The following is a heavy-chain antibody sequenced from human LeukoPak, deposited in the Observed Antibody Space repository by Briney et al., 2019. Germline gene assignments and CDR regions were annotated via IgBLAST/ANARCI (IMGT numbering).Heavy chain of an antibody. CDR2: ITSDGIGT. Sequence: GGSLRLSCAASGFTFSSYWMHWVRQAPGKGLVWVSRITSDGIGTSYADSVKGRFTISRDNAKNTLYLQMNSLRAEDTAVYYCAREVTGTSYFDYWGQGTLVTVSS. CDR3: AREVTGTSYFDY. J-gene: IGHJ4*02. D-gene: IGHD2-21*02. V-gene: IGHV3-74*01. CDR1: GFTFSSYW.